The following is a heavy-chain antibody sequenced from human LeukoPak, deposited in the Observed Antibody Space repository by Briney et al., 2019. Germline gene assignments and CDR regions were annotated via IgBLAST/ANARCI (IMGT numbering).Heavy chain of an antibody. V-gene: IGHV3-74*01. D-gene: IGHD2/OR15-2a*01. CDR3: VSFYETY. J-gene: IGHJ4*02. CDR2: INSDGSWT. Sequence: GGSLRLSYAASGNYWMHWVRQVPGKGLVWVSHINSDGSWTSYADSVKGRFTISKDNAKNTVYLQMNSLRAEDTAVYYCVSFYETYWGRGTLVTVSS. CDR1: GNYW.